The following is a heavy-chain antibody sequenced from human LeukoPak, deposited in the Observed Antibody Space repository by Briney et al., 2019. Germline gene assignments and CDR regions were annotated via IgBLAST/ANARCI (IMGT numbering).Heavy chain of an antibody. CDR2: ISSSSSTI. V-gene: IGHV3-48*01. CDR3: ARVPSSGDPYSSSSGWFDP. CDR1: GFTFSSYE. D-gene: IGHD6-6*01. J-gene: IGHJ5*02. Sequence: GGSLRLSCAASGFTFSSYEMNRVRQAPGKGLEWVSYISSSSSTIYYADSVKGRFTISRDNAKNSLYLQMNSLRAEDTAVYYCARVPSSGDPYSSSSGWFDPWGQGTLVTVSS.